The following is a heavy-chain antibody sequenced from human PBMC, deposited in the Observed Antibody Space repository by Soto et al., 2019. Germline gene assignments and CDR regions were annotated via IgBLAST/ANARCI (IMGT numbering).Heavy chain of an antibody. CDR2: IKSKTDGGTT. CDR3: TTSSYGDRLFDY. V-gene: IGHV3-15*01. D-gene: IGHD4-17*01. J-gene: IGHJ4*02. CDR1: GFTFSNAW. Sequence: EVQLVESGGGLVKPGGSLRLSCAASGFTFSNAWMSWVRQAPGKGLEWVGRIKSKTDGGTTDYAAPVKGRFTISRDDSKNTLYLQMNSLKTEDTAVYYCTTSSYGDRLFDYWGQGTLVTVSS.